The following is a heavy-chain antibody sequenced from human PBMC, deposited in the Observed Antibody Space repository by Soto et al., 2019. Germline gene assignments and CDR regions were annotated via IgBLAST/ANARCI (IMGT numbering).Heavy chain of an antibody. CDR2: IYYSGST. V-gene: IGHV4-61*01. D-gene: IGHD2-2*01. Sequence: QVQLQESGPGLVKPSETLSLTCTVSGRSVSSGSYYWSWIRQPPGKGLAWIGYIYYSGSTNYNPSLKSRVTISVDTSKNPVSLKLSSVTAADTAVYYCATRGVPDDRANWFDPWGQGTLVTVSS. CDR1: GRSVSSGSYY. J-gene: IGHJ5*02. CDR3: ATRGVPDDRANWFDP.